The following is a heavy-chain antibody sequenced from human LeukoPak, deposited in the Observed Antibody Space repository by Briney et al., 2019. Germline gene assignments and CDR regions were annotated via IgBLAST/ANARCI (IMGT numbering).Heavy chain of an antibody. CDR3: ARDPTTTEAHDY. Sequence: EASVKVSCKASGYTFTSYGISWVRQAPGQGLEWMGWISAYNGNTDYAQKLQGRVTMTTDTSTSTAYMELRSLRSDDTAVYYCARDPTTTEAHDYWGQGTLVTVSS. D-gene: IGHD1-1*01. CDR1: GYTFTSYG. CDR2: ISAYNGNT. V-gene: IGHV1-18*01. J-gene: IGHJ4*02.